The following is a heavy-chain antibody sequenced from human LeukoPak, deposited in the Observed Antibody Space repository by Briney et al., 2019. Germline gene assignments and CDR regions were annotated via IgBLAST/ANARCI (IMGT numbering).Heavy chain of an antibody. CDR1: GFTFSRYW. CDR3: ARDDIRLEAAGNNWFDP. V-gene: IGHV3-7*01. CDR2: IKQDGSEK. J-gene: IGHJ5*02. D-gene: IGHD6-13*01. Sequence: QSGGSLRLSCVVSGFTFSRYWMSWVRQAPGKGLEWVANIKQDGSEKYYVDSVEGRFTISRDNAKNSLYLQMNSLRDEDTALYYCARDDIRLEAAGNNWFDPWGQGTLVTVSS.